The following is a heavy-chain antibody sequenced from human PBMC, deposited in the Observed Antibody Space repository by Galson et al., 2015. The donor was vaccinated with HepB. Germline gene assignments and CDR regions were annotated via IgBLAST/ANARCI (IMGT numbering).Heavy chain of an antibody. CDR3: ARDRGGIAAAGKDY. Sequence: SLRLSCAASGFTFSSYAMHWVRQAPGKGLEWVAVISYDGSNKYYADSVKGRFTISRDNSKNTLYLQMNSLRAEDTAVYYCARDRGGIAAAGKDYWGQGTLVTVSS. J-gene: IGHJ4*02. V-gene: IGHV3-30-3*01. CDR2: ISYDGSNK. D-gene: IGHD6-13*01. CDR1: GFTFSSYA.